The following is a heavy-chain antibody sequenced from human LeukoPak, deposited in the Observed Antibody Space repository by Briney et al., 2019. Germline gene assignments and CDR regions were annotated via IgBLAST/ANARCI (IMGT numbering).Heavy chain of an antibody. V-gene: IGHV3-74*01. D-gene: IGHD6-19*01. Sequence: GGSLRLSCAASGFTFSSYWMHWVRHAPGKGLVWVSRIKSDGSGTSYADSVKGRFTISRDNAKNTLYLQMNSLRAEDTAVYYCARGSDSSGWYSSFDYWGQGTLVTVSS. J-gene: IGHJ4*02. CDR2: IKSDGSGT. CDR3: ARGSDSSGWYSSFDY. CDR1: GFTFSSYW.